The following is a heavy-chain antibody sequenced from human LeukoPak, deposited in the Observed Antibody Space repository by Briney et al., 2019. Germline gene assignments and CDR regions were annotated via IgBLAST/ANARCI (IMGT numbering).Heavy chain of an antibody. J-gene: IGHJ4*02. D-gene: IGHD5/OR15-5a*01. Sequence: GGPLRLSCAASGFTFSTSAMNWVRQVPGKGLEGVLSINSYSSHIYYAASVRGRFTVSRDNARNSVFLQMNSLTAEDTAVYYCARDPERYLRTGKFDYWGQGTLVTVSS. CDR3: ARDPERYLRTGKFDY. V-gene: IGHV3-21*01. CDR1: GFTFSTSA. CDR2: INSYSSHI.